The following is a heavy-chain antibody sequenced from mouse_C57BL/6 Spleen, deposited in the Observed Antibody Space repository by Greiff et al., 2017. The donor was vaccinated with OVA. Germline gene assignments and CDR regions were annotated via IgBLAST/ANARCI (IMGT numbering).Heavy chain of an antibody. D-gene: IGHD1-1*01. Sequence: QVQLQQPGAELVKPGASVTLSCKASGYTFTSYWMHWVKQRPGQGLEWIGMIHPNSGSTNYNEKFKSKATLTVDKSSSTAYMQLSSLTSEDSAVYYCARDYGSSYEAMDYWGQGTSVTVSS. CDR3: ARDYGSSYEAMDY. J-gene: IGHJ4*01. V-gene: IGHV1-64*01. CDR1: GYTFTSYW. CDR2: IHPNSGST.